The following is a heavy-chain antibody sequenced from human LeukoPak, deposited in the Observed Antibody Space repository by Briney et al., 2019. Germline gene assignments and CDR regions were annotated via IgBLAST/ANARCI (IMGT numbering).Heavy chain of an antibody. Sequence: KSSETLSLTCTVAAGSTIIHYWSWIRQPPGKELEWIGYIYYGGKTYYYPSLKGRATISVDTSKNHFSLKLTALTAAETAVYYCARLLDNDSSGDPDTFAMWGQGTMVTVSS. CDR3: ARLLDNDSSGDPDTFAM. D-gene: IGHD3-22*01. V-gene: IGHV4-59*11. CDR2: IYYGGKT. J-gene: IGHJ3*02. CDR1: AGSTIIHY.